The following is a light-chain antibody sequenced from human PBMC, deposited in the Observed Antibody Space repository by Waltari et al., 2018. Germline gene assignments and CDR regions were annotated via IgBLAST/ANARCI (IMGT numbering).Light chain of an antibody. CDR3: HSRDASGVGGT. CDR1: SLRSYY. CDR2: AKN. J-gene: IGLJ3*02. V-gene: IGLV3-19*01. Sequence: TQDPAVSVAMGQTVRIQCQGDSLRSYYASWDRQRLGQAPRLVRYAKNNRPSGVPDLFSGSSSDNTASLTITGAQAEDEAYYYCHSRDASGVGGTFGGGTKLTVL.